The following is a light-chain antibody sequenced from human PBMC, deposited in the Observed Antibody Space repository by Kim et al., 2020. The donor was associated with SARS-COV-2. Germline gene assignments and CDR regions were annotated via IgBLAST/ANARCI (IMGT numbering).Light chain of an antibody. Sequence: GKTVTNPCTRSSGSIASNYVQWYQQRPGSAPTTVIYEDNQRPSGVPDRFSGSIDSSSNSASLTISGLKTEDEADYYCQSYDSSNWVFGGGTQLTVL. V-gene: IGLV6-57*03. CDR2: EDN. J-gene: IGLJ3*02. CDR3: QSYDSSNWV. CDR1: SGSIASNY.